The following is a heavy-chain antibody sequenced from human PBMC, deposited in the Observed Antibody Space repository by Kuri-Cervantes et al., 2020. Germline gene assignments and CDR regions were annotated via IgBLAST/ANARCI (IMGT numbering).Heavy chain of an antibody. CDR2: IIPIFGTA. CDR1: GGTFSSYD. Sequence: SVKVSCKAPGGTFSSYDISWVRQAPGQGLEWMGGIIPIFGTANYAQKFQGRVTITTDESTSTAYMELSSLRSEDTAVYYCARVNYYGSGSYYNDIGCFDYWGQGTLVTVSS. V-gene: IGHV1-69*05. CDR3: ARVNYYGSGSYYNDIGCFDY. D-gene: IGHD3-10*01. J-gene: IGHJ4*02.